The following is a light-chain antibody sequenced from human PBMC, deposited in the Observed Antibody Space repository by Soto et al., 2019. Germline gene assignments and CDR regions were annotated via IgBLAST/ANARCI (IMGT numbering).Light chain of an antibody. J-gene: IGKJ5*01. CDR3: QQRSNWLIT. CDR1: QSVRTS. CDR2: DTA. Sequence: EIVLTQSPATLSLSPGERATLSCRASQSVRTSLAWYQQKPGQAPRLLIYDTANRATGVPARFRGSGSEADFTLTISSLEPEDFAVYYCQQRSNWLITFGQGTRLEMK. V-gene: IGKV3-11*01.